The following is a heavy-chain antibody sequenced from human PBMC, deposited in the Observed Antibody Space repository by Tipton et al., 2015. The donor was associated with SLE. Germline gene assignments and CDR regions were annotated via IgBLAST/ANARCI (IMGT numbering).Heavy chain of an antibody. D-gene: IGHD6-6*01. V-gene: IGHV4-34*01. Sequence: TLSLTCAVYGGSFSNYYWNWIRQSPGMGLEWIGEMNHSGTTYYKPSLKSRVTISVDTSKNQFSLNLSSVTAADTAVYYCARERSSSVEYWGQGTLVTVSS. CDR1: GGSFSNYY. CDR2: MNHSGTT. J-gene: IGHJ4*02. CDR3: ARERSSSVEY.